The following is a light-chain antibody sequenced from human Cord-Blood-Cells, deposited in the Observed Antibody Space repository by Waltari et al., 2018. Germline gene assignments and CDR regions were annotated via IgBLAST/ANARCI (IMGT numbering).Light chain of an antibody. Sequence: EIVMTQSPATLSVSLGERANLSCRASQSVSSNLAWYQQKPGQAPRLLIYGASTRAPGIPARFSGSGSGTEFTLTISSLQSEDFAVYYCQQYNNWPLTFGGGTKVEIK. J-gene: IGKJ4*01. V-gene: IGKV3-15*01. CDR3: QQYNNWPLT. CDR1: QSVSSN. CDR2: GAS.